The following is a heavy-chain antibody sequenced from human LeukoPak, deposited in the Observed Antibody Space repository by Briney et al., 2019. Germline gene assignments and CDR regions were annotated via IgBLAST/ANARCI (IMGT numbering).Heavy chain of an antibody. CDR1: GFTFSYYW. CDR2: IKADGSER. V-gene: IGHV3-7*04. CDR3: ARIFGGGHFDY. Sequence: PGGALRLSCAASGFTFSYYWMSWVRQAPGKGLEWVGNIKADGSERYYVDSMKGRFTISRDNADNSLYLQMNSLRAEDTAVYYCARIFGGGHFDYWGQGTLVTVSS. J-gene: IGHJ4*02. D-gene: IGHD2-15*01.